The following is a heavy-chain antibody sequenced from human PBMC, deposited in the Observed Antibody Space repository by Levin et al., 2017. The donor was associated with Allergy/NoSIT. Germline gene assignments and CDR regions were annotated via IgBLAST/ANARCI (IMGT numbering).Heavy chain of an antibody. J-gene: IGHJ3*02. CDR1: GFTFSIYG. CDR2: ISYDGSNK. Sequence: LSGGSLRLSCAASGFTFSIYGMHWVRQAPGKGLEWVAAISYDGSNKYYVDSVKGRFTISRDNSKNTLYVQMNSLRAEDTAVYYCAKTSAMATNDAFVMWGQGTMVTVSS. CDR3: AKTSAMATNDAFVM. V-gene: IGHV3-30*18. D-gene: IGHD5-18*01.